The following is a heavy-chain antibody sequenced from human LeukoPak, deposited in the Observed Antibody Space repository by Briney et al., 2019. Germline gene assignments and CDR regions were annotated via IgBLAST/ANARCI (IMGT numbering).Heavy chain of an antibody. D-gene: IGHD3-16*01. V-gene: IGHV3-7*01. CDR1: GFTFSNNW. J-gene: IGHJ4*02. CDR3: ARGGGVHAH. CDR2: IKQDGSEK. Sequence: GGSLRLSCAASGFTFSNNWMSWVRQAPGKGLERVANIKQDGSEKYYVDSVKGRFTISRDNAKNSLYLQMNSLRAEDTAVYYCARGGGVHAHWGQGTLVTVSS.